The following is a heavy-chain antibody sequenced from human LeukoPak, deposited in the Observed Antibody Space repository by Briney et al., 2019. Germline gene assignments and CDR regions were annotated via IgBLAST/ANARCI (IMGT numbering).Heavy chain of an antibody. D-gene: IGHD3-10*01. CDR3: ASPNYYGSGSYYNGFDY. CDR2: ISSSGSTI. CDR1: GFTFSDYY. Sequence: AGGSLRLSCAASGFTFSDYYMSWIRQAPGRGLEWVSYISSSGSTIYYADSVKGRFTISRDNAKNSLYLQMNSLRAEDTAVYYCASPNYYGSGSYYNGFDYWGQGTLVTVSS. V-gene: IGHV3-11*01. J-gene: IGHJ4*02.